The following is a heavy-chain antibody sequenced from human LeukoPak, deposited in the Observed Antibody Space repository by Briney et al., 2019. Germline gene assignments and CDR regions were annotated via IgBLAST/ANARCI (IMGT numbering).Heavy chain of an antibody. V-gene: IGHV1-8*03. CDR1: GYTFTSYD. CDR3: AGSFRGVPHYYYYMDV. J-gene: IGHJ6*03. D-gene: IGHD5-24*01. Sequence: GASVKVSCKASGYTFTSYDINWVRQATGQALEWMGWMNPNSGNTGYAQKFQGRVTITRNTSISTTYMELSSLRSEDTAVYYCAGSFRGVPHYYYYMDVWGKGTTVTVSS. CDR2: MNPNSGNT.